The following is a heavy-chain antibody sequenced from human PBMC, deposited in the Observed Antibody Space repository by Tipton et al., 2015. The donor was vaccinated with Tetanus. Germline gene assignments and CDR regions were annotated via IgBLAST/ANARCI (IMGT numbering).Heavy chain of an antibody. V-gene: IGHV1-2*04. CDR3: ARGSIAVDDYGMDV. J-gene: IGHJ6*02. D-gene: IGHD6-19*01. CDR2: INPNSGGT. Sequence: QLVQSGAEVKKPGASVKVSCKASGYTFTGYYMHWVRQAPGQGLEWVGWINPNSGGTNYAQKFQGWVTMTRDTSISTAYMELSRLGSDDTAVYYCARGSIAVDDYGMDVWGQGTTVTVSS. CDR1: GYTFTGYY.